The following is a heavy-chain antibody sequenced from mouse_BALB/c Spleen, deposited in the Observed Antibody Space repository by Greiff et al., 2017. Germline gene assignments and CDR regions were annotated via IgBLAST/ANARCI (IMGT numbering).Heavy chain of an antibody. Sequence: QVQLKQPGAELVRPGASVKLSCKASGYTFTSYWINWVKQRPGQGLEWIGNIYPSDSYTNYNQKFKDKATLTVDKSSSTAYMQLSSPTSEDSAVYYCTRSEQDYAMDYWGQGTSVTVSS. CDR3: TRSEQDYAMDY. J-gene: IGHJ4*01. CDR1: GYTFTSYW. CDR2: IYPSDSYT. V-gene: IGHV1-69*02.